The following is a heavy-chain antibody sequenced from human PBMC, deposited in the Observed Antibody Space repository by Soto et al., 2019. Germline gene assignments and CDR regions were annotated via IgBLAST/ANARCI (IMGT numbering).Heavy chain of an antibody. CDR3: VGSLMSRAMESFDY. CDR1: AGSISRYY. Sequence: HVQLQESGPGLVKPSEPLSLTCSVSAGSISRYYWGWVRQSPGEGLEWIAHISYTVGASYNPSLKGRVTISLDTSKNQIALSLMSVTAADTAVYYCVGSLMSRAMESFDYWGQGTLVTVTS. CDR2: ISYTVGA. D-gene: IGHD5-18*01. J-gene: IGHJ4*02. V-gene: IGHV4-59*01.